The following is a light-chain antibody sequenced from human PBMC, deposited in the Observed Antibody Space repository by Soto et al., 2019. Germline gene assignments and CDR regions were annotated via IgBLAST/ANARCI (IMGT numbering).Light chain of an antibody. Sequence: QSVLTQPPSVSGAPGQRVTISCTGSSSNIGAGYDVHWYQQLPGTAPKLLIYGNSNRPSGVPDRFSGSKSGTSASLAITGLQAEDEADYYCSSYTSSSHVVFGGGTKVTVL. CDR3: SSYTSSSHVV. CDR1: SSNIGAGYD. J-gene: IGLJ2*01. CDR2: GNS. V-gene: IGLV1-40*01.